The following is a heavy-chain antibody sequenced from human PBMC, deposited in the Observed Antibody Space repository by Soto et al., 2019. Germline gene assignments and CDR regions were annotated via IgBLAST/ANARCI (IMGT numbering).Heavy chain of an antibody. CDR1: GYSFTSYW. CDR3: ARHDVGVAVAGTLHYYYGMDV. V-gene: IGHV5-10-1*01. D-gene: IGHD6-19*01. Sequence: GESLKISCKGSGYSFTSYWISWVRQMPGKGLEWMGRIDPSDSYTNYSPSFQGHATISADKSISTAYLQWSSLKASDTAMYYCARHDVGVAVAGTLHYYYGMDVWGQGTTVTVSS. CDR2: IDPSDSYT. J-gene: IGHJ6*02.